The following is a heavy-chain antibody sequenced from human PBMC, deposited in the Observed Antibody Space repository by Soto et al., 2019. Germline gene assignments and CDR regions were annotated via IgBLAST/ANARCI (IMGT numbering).Heavy chain of an antibody. D-gene: IGHD2-2*01. CDR2: IWYDGSNK. V-gene: IGHV3-33*01. CDR1: GFTFSSYG. CDR3: ARDQGYCSSTSCSYFDY. J-gene: IGHJ4*02. Sequence: GGSLRLSCAASGFTFSSYGMHWVRQAPGKGLEWVAVIWYDGSNKYYADSVKGRFTISRDNSKNTLYLQMNSLRAEDTAVYYCARDQGYCSSTSCSYFDYWGQGTLVTVS.